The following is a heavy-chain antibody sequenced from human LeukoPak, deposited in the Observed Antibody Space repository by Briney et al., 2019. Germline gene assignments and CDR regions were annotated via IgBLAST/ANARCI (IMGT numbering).Heavy chain of an antibody. CDR3: ARGRVRGLSYYYYYMDV. J-gene: IGHJ6*03. D-gene: IGHD3-10*01. V-gene: IGHV4-59*01. Sequence: NPPETLSLTCTVSGGSISSYYWSWIRQPPGKGLEWIGYIYYSGSTNYNPSLKSRVTISVDTSKNQFSLKLSSVTAADTAVYYCARGRVRGLSYYYYYMDVWGRGTTVTVSS. CDR2: IYYSGST. CDR1: GGSISSYY.